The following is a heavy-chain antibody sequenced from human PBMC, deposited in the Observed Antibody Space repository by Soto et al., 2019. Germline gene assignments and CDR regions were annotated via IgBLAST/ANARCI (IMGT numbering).Heavy chain of an antibody. CDR1: GFPFSNYW. Sequence: GGSLRLSCAASGFPFSNYWMSWVRQAPGKGLEWVANIKQDGSKKYYVDSVKGRLTISRDNAKNSLYLQMNSLRAEDTAVYYCARDSPFDDSSAYLDYWGQGTLVTVSS. CDR2: IKQDGSKK. CDR3: ARDSPFDDSSAYLDY. D-gene: IGHD3-22*01. J-gene: IGHJ4*02. V-gene: IGHV3-7*01.